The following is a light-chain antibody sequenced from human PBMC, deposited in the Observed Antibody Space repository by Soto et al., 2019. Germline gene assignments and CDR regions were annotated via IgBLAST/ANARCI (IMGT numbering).Light chain of an antibody. Sequence: EIVMTQSPDTLSVSPGERATLSCRASQSVSTNLAWYQQKPGQAPRLLLYGASTRATGIPARLSGSGSGTEFTLNISSLQSEDVAVYYCQQYSEWLRTFGQGAKVEIK. CDR1: QSVSTN. J-gene: IGKJ1*01. V-gene: IGKV3-15*01. CDR3: QQYSEWLRT. CDR2: GAS.